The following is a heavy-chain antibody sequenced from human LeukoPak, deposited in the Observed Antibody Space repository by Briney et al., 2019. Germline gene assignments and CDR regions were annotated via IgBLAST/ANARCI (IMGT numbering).Heavy chain of an antibody. CDR3: AKDHDFWSGYYRGGAFDI. Sequence: PGGSLRLSCAASGFTFSSYAMSWVRQAPGKGLEWVSAISGSGGSTYYADSVKGRFTISRDNSKNTLYLQMNSLRAEDTAVYYCAKDHDFWSGYYRGGAFDIWGQGTMVTVSS. D-gene: IGHD3-3*01. J-gene: IGHJ3*02. CDR1: GFTFSSYA. V-gene: IGHV3-23*01. CDR2: ISGSGGST.